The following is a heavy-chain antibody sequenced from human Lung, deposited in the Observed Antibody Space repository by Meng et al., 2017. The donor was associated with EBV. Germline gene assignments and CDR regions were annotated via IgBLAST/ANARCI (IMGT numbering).Heavy chain of an antibody. CDR2: TYYRSKWYN. CDR3: ASSRPLAGNWNYHY. J-gene: IGHJ4*02. CDR1: GDSVSSHTAA. V-gene: IGHV6-1*01. D-gene: IGHD1-7*01. Sequence: QVQLTQSGPGLVKPSQTLSRTCAISGDSVSSHTAAWNWIRQSPSRGLEWLGRTYYRSKWYNDYAVSVKSRITINPDTSKNQFSLQLNSVTPEDTAVYYCASSRPLAGNWNYHYWGQGTLVTVSS.